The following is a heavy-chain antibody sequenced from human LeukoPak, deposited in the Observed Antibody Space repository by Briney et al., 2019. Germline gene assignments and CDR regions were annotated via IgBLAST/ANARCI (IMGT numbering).Heavy chain of an antibody. D-gene: IGHD4-17*01. Sequence: GGSLRLSCAASGFTFSSYSMNWVRQAPGKGLEWVSSISSSSSYIYYADSVKGRFTISRDNAKNSLYLQMNSLRAEDTAVYYCARDQGYGDYPFYFDYWGQGTLVTVSS. CDR3: ARDQGYGDYPFYFDY. V-gene: IGHV3-21*01. CDR2: ISSSSSYI. J-gene: IGHJ4*02. CDR1: GFTFSSYS.